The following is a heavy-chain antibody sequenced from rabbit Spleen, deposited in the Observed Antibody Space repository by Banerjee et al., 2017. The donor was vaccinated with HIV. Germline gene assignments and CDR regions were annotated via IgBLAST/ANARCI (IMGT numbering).Heavy chain of an antibody. CDR3: ARMADYGDYGHAWDL. CDR1: GFSFSSRHW. V-gene: IGHV1S45*01. Sequence: QEQLEESGGDLVKPEGSLTLTCTASGFSFSSRHWICWVRQAPGKGLEWIACIYAGSSGDTYYATWAKGRFTISKTSSTTVTLQMTSLTAADTATYFCARMADYGDYGHAWDLWGQGTLVTV. D-gene: IGHD2-1*01. J-gene: IGHJ6*01. CDR2: IYAGSSGDT.